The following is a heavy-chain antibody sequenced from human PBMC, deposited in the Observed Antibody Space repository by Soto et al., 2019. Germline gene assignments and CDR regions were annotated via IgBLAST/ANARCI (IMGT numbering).Heavy chain of an antibody. J-gene: IGHJ6*02. D-gene: IGHD5-18*01. CDR1: GGTFSDFA. CDR2: IVPRFGSP. CDR3: ARDRIQLRLCNYSFSGMDV. Sequence: QVQLVQSGAEMRKPGSSLRVSCKASGGTFSDFAFSWVRQAPGQGLEGMGGIVPRFGSPNYAQKFGGRVTITADTSTSTVYMEVSSLRFDDTAVYFCARDRIQLRLCNYSFSGMDVWCQGTTITVSS. V-gene: IGHV1-69*06.